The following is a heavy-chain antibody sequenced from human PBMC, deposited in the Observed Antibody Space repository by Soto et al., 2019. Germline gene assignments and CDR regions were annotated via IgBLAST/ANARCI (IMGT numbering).Heavy chain of an antibody. Sequence: EVQLVESGGGLVQPGGSLRLSCEASGFTFRNYDMHWVRQGTGKGLEWVSGISAAGDPDYADSVEGRFTISRENAQNSFFLQMNSLRVGDTAVYYCASTDRDFYGLDVWGHGTTVIVSS. V-gene: IGHV3-13*05. CDR1: GFTFRNYD. J-gene: IGHJ6*02. CDR3: ASTDRDFYGLDV. CDR2: ISAAGDP.